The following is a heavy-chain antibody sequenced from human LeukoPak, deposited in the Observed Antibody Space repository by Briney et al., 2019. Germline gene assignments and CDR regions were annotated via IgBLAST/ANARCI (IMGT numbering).Heavy chain of an antibody. CDR2: ISWNSGSI. J-gene: IGHJ6*02. Sequence: PGGSLRLSCAASGFTFDDYAMHWVRQAPGKGLEWVSGISWNSGSIGYADSVKSRFTISRDNAKNSLYLQMNSLRAEDTALYYCAKSRVAVAGTDYYYYYGMDVWGQGTTVTVSS. CDR1: GFTFDDYA. D-gene: IGHD6-19*01. V-gene: IGHV3-9*01. CDR3: AKSRVAVAGTDYYYYYGMDV.